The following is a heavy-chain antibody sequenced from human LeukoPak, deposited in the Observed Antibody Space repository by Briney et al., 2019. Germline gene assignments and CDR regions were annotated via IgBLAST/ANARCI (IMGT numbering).Heavy chain of an antibody. CDR1: GGSISGYY. Sequence: SETLSLTCTVSGGSISGYYWSWIRQPPGKGLEWIGEINHSGSTNYNPSLKSRVTISVDTSKNQFSLKLSSVTAADTAVYYCARHKRTTYYYGSGSLAGFDPWGQGTLVTVSS. J-gene: IGHJ5*02. CDR3: ARHKRTTYYYGSGSLAGFDP. CDR2: INHSGST. D-gene: IGHD3-10*01. V-gene: IGHV4-34*01.